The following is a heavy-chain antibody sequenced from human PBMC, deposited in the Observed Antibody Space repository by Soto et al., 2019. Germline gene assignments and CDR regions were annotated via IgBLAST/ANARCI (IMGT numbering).Heavy chain of an antibody. J-gene: IGHJ4*02. D-gene: IGHD6-19*01. CDR2: ISYDGSNK. CDR1: GFTFSSYG. CDR3: ATDRGSGWKPFDY. Sequence: GGSLRLSCAASGFTFSSYGMHWVRQAPGKGLEWVAVISYDGSNKYYADSVKGRFTISRDNSKNTLYLQMNSLRAEDTAVYYCATDRGSGWKPFDYWGQGTLVTVSS. V-gene: IGHV3-30*03.